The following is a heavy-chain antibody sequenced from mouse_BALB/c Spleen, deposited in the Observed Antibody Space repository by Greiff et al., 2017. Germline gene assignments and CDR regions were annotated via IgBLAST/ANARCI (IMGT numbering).Heavy chain of an antibody. V-gene: IGHV3-8*02. CDR1: GDSITSGY. J-gene: IGHJ4*01. D-gene: IGHD6-5*01. CDR2: ISYSGST. Sequence: DVKLQESGPSLVKPSQTLSLTCSVTGDSITSGYWNWIRKFPGNKLEYMGYISYSGSTYYNPSLKSRISITRDTSKNQYYLQLNSVTTEDTATYYCARYLSIRDYYAMDYWGQGTSVTVSS. CDR3: ARYLSIRDYYAMDY.